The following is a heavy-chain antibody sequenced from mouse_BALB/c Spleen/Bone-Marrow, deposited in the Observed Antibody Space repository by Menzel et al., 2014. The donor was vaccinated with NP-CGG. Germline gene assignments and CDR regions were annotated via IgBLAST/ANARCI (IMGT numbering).Heavy chain of an antibody. CDR1: GYTFTSYW. Sequence: QVQLKQSGAELVRPGASVKLSCKASGYTFTSYWINWMRQRPGQGLEWIGNIYPSDSYTNYNQKFKDKATLTVDKSSSTAYMQLSSPTSEDSAVYYCTRSGGYYFDYWGQGTTLTASS. CDR2: IYPSDSYT. CDR3: TRSGGYYFDY. J-gene: IGHJ2*01. V-gene: IGHV1-69*02.